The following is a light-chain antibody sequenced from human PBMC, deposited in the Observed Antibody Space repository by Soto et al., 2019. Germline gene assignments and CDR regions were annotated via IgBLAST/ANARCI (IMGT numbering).Light chain of an antibody. CDR1: SSDVGNYNL. V-gene: IGLV2-23*01. CDR2: EGT. Sequence: QSVLRQPASWSGSPGQSITISCTGTSSDVGNYNLVSWYQQHPGKAPKLMIYEGTKRPSGVSNRFSGSKAGNTASLTISGLQAEDEADYYCCSYAGTSTYVFGTGTKVTVL. CDR3: CSYAGTSTYV. J-gene: IGLJ1*01.